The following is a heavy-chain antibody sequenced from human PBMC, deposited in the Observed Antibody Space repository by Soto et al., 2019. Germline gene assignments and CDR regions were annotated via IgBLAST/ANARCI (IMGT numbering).Heavy chain of an antibody. CDR2: IYYSGST. V-gene: IGHV4-39*01. D-gene: IGHD2-8*01. J-gene: IGHJ5*02. CDR1: GGSISSSSYY. Sequence: PSETLSLTCTVSGGSISSSSYYWGWIRQPPGKGLEWIGSIYYSGSTYYNPSLKSRVTISVDTSKNHFSLKLSSVTAADTAVYYCARHLGGRTRMVDWFDPWGQGTLVTVSS. CDR3: ARHLGGRTRMVDWFDP.